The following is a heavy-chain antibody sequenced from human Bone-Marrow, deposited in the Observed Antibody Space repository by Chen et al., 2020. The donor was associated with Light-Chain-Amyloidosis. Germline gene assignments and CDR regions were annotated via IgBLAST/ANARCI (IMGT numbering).Heavy chain of an antibody. CDR3: ASEADY. CDR1: GGSISDSNW. J-gene: IGHJ4*02. V-gene: IGHV4-4*02. CDR2: IYPGGST. Sequence: QVQLQESGPGLVKPSGTLSLTCAVSGGSISDSNWWTWVGQPPGKGLEWIGEIYPGGSTNYDPSLESRITMSIDRSKNQFSLRLKSVTAADTAVYYCASEADYWGPGTLVTVSS.